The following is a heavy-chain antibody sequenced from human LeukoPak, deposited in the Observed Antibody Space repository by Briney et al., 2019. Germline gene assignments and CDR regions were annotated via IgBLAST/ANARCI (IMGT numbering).Heavy chain of an antibody. CDR1: GFTFSSYA. D-gene: IGHD6-19*01. J-gene: IGHJ4*02. CDR2: ISGSGGST. CDR3: AKGNGGWYYFEY. Sequence: PGGSLRLSCAASGFTFSSYAMIWVRQAPGKGLEWVSAISGSGGSTYYADSVKGRFTISRDNSKNTLYLQMNSLRAEDTAVYYCAKGNGGWYYFEYWGQGTLVTVSS. V-gene: IGHV3-23*01.